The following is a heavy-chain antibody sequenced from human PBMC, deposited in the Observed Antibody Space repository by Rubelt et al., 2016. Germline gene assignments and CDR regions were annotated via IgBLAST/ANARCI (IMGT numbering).Heavy chain of an antibody. CDR2: INPNSGGT. CDR3: ARRRYYDFWSGPEGGMDV. V-gene: IGHV1-2*02. J-gene: IGHJ6*02. Sequence: QVQLVQSGAEVKKPGASVKVSCKASGYTFTGYYMHWVRQAPGQGLEWMGWINPNSGGTNYAQKFQGRVTMTRDTSISTAYMELSRLRSDDTGVYYCARRRYYDFWSGPEGGMDVWGQGTTVTVSS. D-gene: IGHD3-3*01. CDR1: GYTFTGYY.